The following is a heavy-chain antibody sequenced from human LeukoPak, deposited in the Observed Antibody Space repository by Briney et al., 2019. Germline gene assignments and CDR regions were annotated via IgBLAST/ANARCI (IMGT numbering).Heavy chain of an antibody. Sequence: ASVKVSCKASGYTFTGYYMHWVRQAPGQGLEWMGWINPNSGGTNYAQKFQGRVTMTRDTSISTAYMELGRLRSDDTAVYYCARAYSSSWYDYYYYMDVWGKGTTVTISS. V-gene: IGHV1-2*02. D-gene: IGHD6-13*01. CDR1: GYTFTGYY. J-gene: IGHJ6*03. CDR2: INPNSGGT. CDR3: ARAYSSSWYDYYYYMDV.